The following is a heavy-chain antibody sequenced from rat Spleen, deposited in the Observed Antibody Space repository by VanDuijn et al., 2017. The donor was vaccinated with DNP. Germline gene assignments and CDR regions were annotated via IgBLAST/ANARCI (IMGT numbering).Heavy chain of an antibody. CDR2: ISTDGSNS. J-gene: IGHJ3*01. V-gene: IGHV5S13*01. CDR3: ATGVYAGYEDWFAY. D-gene: IGHD1-11*01. CDR1: GFTFSKYG. Sequence: EVQLVESGGGLVQPGRSLKLSCAASGFTFSKYGMAWVRQAPTQGLEWVASISTDGSNSVYRDSVKGRFTISRDNAKSTQYLQMDSLTSKDTATYNYATGVYAGYEDWFAYWGQGTLVTVSS.